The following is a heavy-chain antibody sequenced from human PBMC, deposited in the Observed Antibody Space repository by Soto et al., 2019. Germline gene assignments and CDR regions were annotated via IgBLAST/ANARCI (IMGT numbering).Heavy chain of an antibody. CDR2: NNHSGST. CDR1: GGSFSGYY. D-gene: IGHD3-10*01. V-gene: IGHV4-34*01. CDR3: ARVVGSSGDYFHY. J-gene: IGHJ4*02. Sequence: SETLSLTCAVYGGSFSGYYWSWIRQPPGKGLEWIGENNHSGSTNYNPSLKSRVTISVDTSKNQFSLKLSSVTAADTAVYYCARVVGSSGDYFHYLGQGTLVTVS.